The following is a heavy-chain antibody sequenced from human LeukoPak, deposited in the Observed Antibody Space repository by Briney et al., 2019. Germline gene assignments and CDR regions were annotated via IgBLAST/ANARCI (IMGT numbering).Heavy chain of an antibody. CDR2: MNPNSDNT. CDR3: ARERGSYDFWSGYRYWYFDL. D-gene: IGHD3-3*01. J-gene: IGHJ2*01. Sequence: ASVKVSXKASGYTFTSYDINWVRQATGQGLEWMGWMNPNSDNTGYAQKFQGRVTMTRNTSISTAYMELSSLRSEDTAVYYCARERGSYDFWSGYRYWYFDLWGRGTLVTVSS. CDR1: GYTFTSYD. V-gene: IGHV1-8*01.